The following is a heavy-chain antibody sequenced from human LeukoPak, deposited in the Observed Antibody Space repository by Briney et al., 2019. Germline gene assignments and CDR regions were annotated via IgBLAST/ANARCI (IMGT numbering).Heavy chain of an antibody. CDR3: AGHHPRNTVDF. CDR2: IYYSGST. V-gene: IGHV4-59*08. Sequence: PSETLSLTCTVSGGCISSYYWSWIRQPPGKGLEWIGYIYYSGSTNYNPSLKSRVTISVDTSKNQFSLKLSSVTAADTAVYYCAGHHPRNTVDFWGQGTLVTVSS. CDR1: GGCISSYY. D-gene: IGHD2/OR15-2a*01. J-gene: IGHJ4*02.